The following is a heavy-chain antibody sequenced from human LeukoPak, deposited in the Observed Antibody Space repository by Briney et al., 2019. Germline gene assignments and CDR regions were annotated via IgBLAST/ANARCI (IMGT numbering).Heavy chain of an antibody. CDR3: ARHPGGNYFDY. V-gene: IGHV4-38-2*02. J-gene: IGHJ4*02. D-gene: IGHD3-16*01. CDR1: GYSISSGYY. Sequence: PSETLSLTCTVSGYSISSGYYWGWIRQPPGKGLEWIGSIYHSGSTYYNPSLKSRVTISVDTSKNQFSLKLSSVTAADTAVYYCARHPGGNYFDYWGQGTLVTVSS. CDR2: IYHSGST.